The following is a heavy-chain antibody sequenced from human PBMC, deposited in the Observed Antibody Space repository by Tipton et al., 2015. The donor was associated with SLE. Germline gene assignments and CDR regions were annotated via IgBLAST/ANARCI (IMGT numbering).Heavy chain of an antibody. CDR3: ARGPTPVDP. CDR2: IFYSGSV. V-gene: IGHV4-39*07. J-gene: IGHJ5*02. Sequence: TLSLTCAVSGDSISSLSYSWGLIRQPPGKGLEWIGGIFYSGSVYSNPSLQSRVTLSVDTSKNQFSLTLTSVTAADTAVYYCARGPTPVDPWGQGTLVIVSS. CDR1: GDSISSLSYS.